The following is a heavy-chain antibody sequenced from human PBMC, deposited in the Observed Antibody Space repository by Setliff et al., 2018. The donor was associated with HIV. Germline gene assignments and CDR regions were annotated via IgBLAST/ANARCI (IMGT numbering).Heavy chain of an antibody. CDR2: IKQDGSEK. D-gene: IGHD6-19*01. CDR3: ARESGYTGGWGYGATYNYYMDV. J-gene: IGHJ6*03. CDR1: GFRFSDYW. Sequence: PGGSLRLSCGASGFRFSDYWVTWVRQAPGRGLESVADIKQDGSEKFYVDSVKGRFTISRDNAKNSLYLQMNSLRDDDTAVYYCARESGYTGGWGYGATYNYYMDVWGKGTTVTVS. V-gene: IGHV3-7*03.